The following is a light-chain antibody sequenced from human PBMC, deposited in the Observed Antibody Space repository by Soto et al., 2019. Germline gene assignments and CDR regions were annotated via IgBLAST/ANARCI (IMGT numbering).Light chain of an antibody. Sequence: QSVLTRPPSVSGAPGQRVTISCTGSSSNIGAGYDVHWYQQLPGTAPKLLIYGNSNRPSGVPDRFSGSKSGTSASLAITGLQAEDETDYYCQRYDSSLSALFGTGTKVPS. CDR3: QRYDSSLSAL. CDR2: GNS. J-gene: IGLJ1*01. V-gene: IGLV1-40*01. CDR1: SSNIGAGYD.